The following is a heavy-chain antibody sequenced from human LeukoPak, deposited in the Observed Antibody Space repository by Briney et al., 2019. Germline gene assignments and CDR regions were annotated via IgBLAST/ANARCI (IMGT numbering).Heavy chain of an antibody. D-gene: IGHD1-14*01. CDR2: IGTSSTTI. J-gene: IGHJ4*02. V-gene: IGHV3-48*01. CDR3: ARPNPAFGY. Sequence: GGSLRLSCAASGFTFSSYTMNWVRQPPGKGLEWVSNIGTSSTTIYYADSVKGRFTISRDNAKNSLYLQMNSLRADDTAVYYCARPNPAFGYWGQGALVAVSS. CDR1: GFTFSSYT.